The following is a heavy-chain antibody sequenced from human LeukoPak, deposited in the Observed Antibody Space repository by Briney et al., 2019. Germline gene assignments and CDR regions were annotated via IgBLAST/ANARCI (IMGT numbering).Heavy chain of an antibody. J-gene: IGHJ6*02. CDR1: GASITSSY. D-gene: IGHD6-6*01. CDR2: IYTSGST. V-gene: IGHV4-4*07. Sequence: ASETLSLTCTVSGASITSSYWSWIRQPAGKGLEWIGRIYTSGSTNYNPSLKSRVTMSVDTSKNQFSLKLGSVTAADTAIYYCARGGAARIRYYGMDVWGQGTTVTVSS. CDR3: ARGGAARIRYYGMDV.